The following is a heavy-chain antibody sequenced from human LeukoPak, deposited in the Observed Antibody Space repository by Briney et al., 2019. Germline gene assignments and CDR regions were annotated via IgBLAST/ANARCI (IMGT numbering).Heavy chain of an antibody. V-gene: IGHV3-23*01. J-gene: IGHJ2*01. CDR3: ARDLPPWYFDL. Sequence: GGSLRLSCAASGFSFTSYAMTWVRQAPGKGLEWVSGISGSGGSTYYADSVKGRFAISRDNSKSTLFLQMNSLRAEDTAVYYCARDLPPWYFDLWGRGTLVTVSS. CDR1: GFSFTSYA. CDR2: ISGSGGST.